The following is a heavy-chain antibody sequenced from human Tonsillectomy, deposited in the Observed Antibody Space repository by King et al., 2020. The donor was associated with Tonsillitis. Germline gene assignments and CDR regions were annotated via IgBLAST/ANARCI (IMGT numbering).Heavy chain of an antibody. CDR2: IQNKTSGGTT. V-gene: IGHV3-15*01. J-gene: IGHJ4*01. Sequence: VQLVESGGGLAKPGESLTLSCVASGFTFNNAWMNWVRQAPGEGLEWLGHIQNKTSGGTTAYAALVEGRFTISRDDSKNTLSLQMNNLKTEDTAVYFCMGGGYSGYDGFDYWGHGTVVTVSS. CDR3: MGGGYSGYDGFDY. CDR1: GFTFNNAW. D-gene: IGHD5-12*01.